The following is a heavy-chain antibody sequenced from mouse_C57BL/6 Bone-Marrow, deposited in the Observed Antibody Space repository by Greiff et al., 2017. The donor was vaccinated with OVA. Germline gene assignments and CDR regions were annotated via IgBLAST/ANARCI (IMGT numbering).Heavy chain of an antibody. D-gene: IGHD1-1*01. CDR1: GYTFTSYW. Sequence: QVQLKQPGAELVKPGASVKMSCKASGYTFTSYWITWVKQRPGQGLEWIGDIYPGSGSTNYNEKFKSKATLTVDTSSSTAYMQLSSLTSEDSAVYYCARKGDYYGSSYFAYWGQGTLVTVSA. CDR2: IYPGSGST. J-gene: IGHJ3*01. V-gene: IGHV1-55*01. CDR3: ARKGDYYGSSYFAY.